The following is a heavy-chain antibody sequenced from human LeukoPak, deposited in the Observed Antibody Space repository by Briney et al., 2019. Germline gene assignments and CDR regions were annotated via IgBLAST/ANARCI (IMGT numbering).Heavy chain of an antibody. D-gene: IGHD1-26*01. CDR2: INHSGST. V-gene: IGHV4-34*01. Sequence: SETLSLTCAVYGGSFSGYYWSWIRQPPGKGLEWIREINHSGSTNYNPSLKSRVTISVDTSKNQFSLKLSSVTAADTAVYYCARGVSGGNGSNFDYCGQGTLVTVSS. J-gene: IGHJ4*02. CDR3: ARGVSGGNGSNFDY. CDR1: GGSFSGYY.